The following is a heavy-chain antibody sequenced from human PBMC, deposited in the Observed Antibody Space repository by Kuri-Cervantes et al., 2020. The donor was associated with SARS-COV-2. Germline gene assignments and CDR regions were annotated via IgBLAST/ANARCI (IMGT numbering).Heavy chain of an antibody. CDR2: IYYNGST. Sequence: SETPSLTCTVSGVSVTTFGSYWTWIRQPPGKGLEWVGYIYYNGSTYYNPSLRSRVIVSVDRSKNQFSLNLNSVTAADTALYYCARGAIDWGQGTLVTVSS. D-gene: IGHD2/OR15-2a*01. V-gene: IGHV4-31*02. J-gene: IGHJ4*02. CDR1: GVSVTTFGSY. CDR3: ARGAID.